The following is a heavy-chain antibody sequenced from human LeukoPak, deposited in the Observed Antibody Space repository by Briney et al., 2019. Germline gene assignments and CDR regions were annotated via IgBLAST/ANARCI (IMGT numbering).Heavy chain of an antibody. CDR2: INPSGGST. CDR1: GYTFTSYY. CDR3: ASNKRGSSPYYYYYYMDV. J-gene: IGHJ6*03. V-gene: IGHV1-46*01. D-gene: IGHD6-13*01. Sequence: ASVKVSCKASGYTFTSYYMHWVRQAPGQGLEWMGIINPSGGSTSYAQKFQGRVTMTRDMSTSTVYVELSSLRSEDTAVYYCASNKRGSSPYYYYYYMDVWGKGTTVTVSS.